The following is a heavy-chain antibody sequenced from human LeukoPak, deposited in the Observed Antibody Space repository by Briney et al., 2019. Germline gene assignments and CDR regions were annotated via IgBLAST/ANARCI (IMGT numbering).Heavy chain of an antibody. V-gene: IGHV1-18*01. CDR3: ARLYCSSTSCSPHDAFDI. CDR1: GYTFTSYG. J-gene: IGHJ3*02. Sequence: ASVKVSCKASGYTFTSYGISWVRQAPGQGLEWMGWISAYNGNTNYAQKLQGRVTMTTDTSTSTAYMELRSLRSDDTAVYYCARLYCSSTSCSPHDAFDIWGQGTMVTVSS. D-gene: IGHD2-2*01. CDR2: ISAYNGNT.